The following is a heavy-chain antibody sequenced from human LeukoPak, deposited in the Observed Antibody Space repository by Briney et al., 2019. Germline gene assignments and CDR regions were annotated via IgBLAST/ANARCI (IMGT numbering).Heavy chain of an antibody. D-gene: IGHD3-16*01. CDR2: IYYSGST. V-gene: IGHV4-59*01. Sequence: SETLSLTCTVSGGSISSYYWSWIRQPPGKGLEWIGYIYYSGSTNYNPSLKSRVTISVDTSKNQFSLKLSSVTAADTAVYYCARVNDYVWGGNWFDLWGQGTLVTVSS. J-gene: IGHJ5*02. CDR3: ARVNDYVWGGNWFDL. CDR1: GGSISSYY.